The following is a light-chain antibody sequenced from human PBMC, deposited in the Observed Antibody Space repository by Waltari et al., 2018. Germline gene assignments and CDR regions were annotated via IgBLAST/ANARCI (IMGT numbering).Light chain of an antibody. J-gene: IGLJ3*02. V-gene: IGLV2-14*03. CDR2: DVI. Sequence: QSALTQPASVSGSPGQSITISCTGTSRDIGGYVYVSWYQQYPGKAPKLIIYDVIYRPSVVSNRLPGSKSVHTASLSSSGLQAEDEATYYCCSYTSASTLGVFGGGTKLTVL. CDR1: SRDIGGYVY. CDR3: CSYTSASTLGV.